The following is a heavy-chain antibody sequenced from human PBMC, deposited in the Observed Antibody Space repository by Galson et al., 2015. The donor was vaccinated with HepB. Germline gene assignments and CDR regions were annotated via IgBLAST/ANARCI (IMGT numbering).Heavy chain of an antibody. V-gene: IGHV1-69*02. CDR1: GGTFSSYT. Sequence: SVKVSCKASGGTFSSYTISWVRQAPGQGLEWMGRIIPILGIANYAQKFQGRVTITADKSTSTAYMELSSLRSEDTAVYYCARGLTNRIVGATGDVYWGQGTLVTVSS. J-gene: IGHJ4*02. CDR3: ARGLTNRIVGATGDVY. CDR2: IIPILGIA. D-gene: IGHD1-26*01.